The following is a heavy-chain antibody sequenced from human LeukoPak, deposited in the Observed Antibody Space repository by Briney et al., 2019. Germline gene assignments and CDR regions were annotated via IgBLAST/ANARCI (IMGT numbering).Heavy chain of an antibody. V-gene: IGHV4-4*07. Sequence: SETLSLTCTVSGYSISSGYYWGWIRQPAGKGLEWMGRIYTSGSTNYNPSLKSRVTMSVDTSKNQFSLKLSSVTAADTAVYYCAREGRYYFDYWGQGTLVTVSS. CDR2: IYTSGST. CDR3: AREGRYYFDY. CDR1: GYSISSGYY. J-gene: IGHJ4*02.